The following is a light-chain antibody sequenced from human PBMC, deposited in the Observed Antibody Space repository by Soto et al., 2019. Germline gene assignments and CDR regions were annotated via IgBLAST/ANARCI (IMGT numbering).Light chain of an antibody. Sequence: QAVVTQPPSVSGAPGQRVTISCTGSSSNFGAGYDVHWYQQLPGTAPKLLIYGNSNRPSGVPDRFSGSKSGTSASLAITGLQAEDEADYYCQSYDSSLSGWVFGGGTKVTVL. CDR1: SSNFGAGYD. CDR3: QSYDSSLSGWV. CDR2: GNS. J-gene: IGLJ3*02. V-gene: IGLV1-40*01.